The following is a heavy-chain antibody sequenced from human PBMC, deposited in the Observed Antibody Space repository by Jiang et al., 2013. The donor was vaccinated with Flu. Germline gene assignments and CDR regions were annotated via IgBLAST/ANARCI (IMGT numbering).Heavy chain of an antibody. CDR2: INHSGST. V-gene: IGHV4-34*01. CDR1: GGSFSGYY. Sequence: GLVKPSETLSLTCAVYGGSFSGYYWSWIRQPPGKGLEWIGEINHSGSTNYNPSLKSRVTISVDTSKNQFSLKLSSVTAADTAVYYCARGRWSSGWNLWIFYFDYWGQGTLVTVSS. CDR3: ARGRWSSGWNLWIFYFDY. D-gene: IGHD6-19*01. J-gene: IGHJ4*02.